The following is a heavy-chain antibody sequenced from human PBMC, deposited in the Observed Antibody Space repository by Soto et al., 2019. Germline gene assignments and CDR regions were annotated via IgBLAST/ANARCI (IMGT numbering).Heavy chain of an antibody. CDR1: GYTFTGYY. CDR3: ARDDGSNGGNSGYYGMDV. Sequence: QVQLVQSGAEVKKPGASVKVSCKASGYTFTGYYMHWVRQAPGQGLEWMGWINPNSGGTNYAQKFQGWVTMTRDTSISTAYMELGRLRSDDTAVYYCARDDGSNGGNSGYYGMDVWGQGTTVTVSS. D-gene: IGHD2-21*02. CDR2: INPNSGGT. J-gene: IGHJ6*02. V-gene: IGHV1-2*04.